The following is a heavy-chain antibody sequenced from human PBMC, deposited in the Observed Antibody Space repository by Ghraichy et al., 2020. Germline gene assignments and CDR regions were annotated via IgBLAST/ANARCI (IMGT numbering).Heavy chain of an antibody. J-gene: IGHJ6*02. D-gene: IGHD6-19*01. CDR3: AKDRESSGWDRGGYYYYYYGMDG. CDR1: GFTFSSYG. V-gene: IGHV3-30*18. Sequence: GGSLRLSCAASGFTFSSYGMHWVRQAPGKGLEWVALISYDGSNKYYADSVKGRFTISRDNSKNTLYLHMNSLGAEDTAVYYCAKDRESSGWDRGGYYYYYYGMDGWGQGTTVTVSS. CDR2: ISYDGSNK.